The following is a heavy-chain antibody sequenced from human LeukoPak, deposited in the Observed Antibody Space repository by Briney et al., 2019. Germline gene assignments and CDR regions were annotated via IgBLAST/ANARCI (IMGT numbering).Heavy chain of an antibody. CDR3: ARAKNKWMSSSSDYFDY. D-gene: IGHD6-6*01. V-gene: IGHV4-4*07. Sequence: PSETLSLTCTVSGGSISSYYWSWIRQPAGKGLEWIGRIYTSGSTNYNPSLKSRVTMSVDTSMNQFSLKLSSVTAADTAVYYCARAKNKWMSSSSDYFDYWGQGTLVTVSS. CDR2: IYTSGST. J-gene: IGHJ4*02. CDR1: GGSISSYY.